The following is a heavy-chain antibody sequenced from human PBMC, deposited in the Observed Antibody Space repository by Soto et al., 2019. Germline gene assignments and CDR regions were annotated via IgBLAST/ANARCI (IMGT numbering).Heavy chain of an antibody. CDR2: ISYDGSNK. V-gene: IGHV3-30-3*01. CDR1: GFTFSSYA. CDR3: ARVDPYSGYGRPLDY. Sequence: GGSLRLSCAASGFTFSSYAMHWVRQAPGKGLEWVAVISYDGSNKYYADSVKGRFTISRDNSKNTLYLQMNSPRAEDTAVYYCARVDPYSGYGRPLDYWGQGTLVTVSS. D-gene: IGHD5-12*01. J-gene: IGHJ4*02.